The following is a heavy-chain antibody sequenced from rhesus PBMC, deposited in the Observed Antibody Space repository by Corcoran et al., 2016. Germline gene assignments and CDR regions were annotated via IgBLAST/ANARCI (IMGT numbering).Heavy chain of an antibody. D-gene: IGHD4-23*01. J-gene: IGHJ1*01. Sequence: QVQLQESGPGLVKPSVTLSLTCAVSGGSVSSSNWWSWIRQPPVKGLEWIGYISVSSGSTYYNPSFKRRFTISTATSKNPFSLKLSSVPAADTAVYYCARDRVGTVTTKGYFEFWGQGALVTVSS. CDR3: ARDRVGTVTTKGYFEF. CDR1: GGSVSSSNW. CDR2: ISVSSGST. V-gene: IGHV4-65*01.